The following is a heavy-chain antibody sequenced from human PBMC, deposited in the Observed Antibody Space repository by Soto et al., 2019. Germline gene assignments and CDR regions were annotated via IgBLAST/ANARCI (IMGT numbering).Heavy chain of an antibody. CDR1: GGSISSGGYS. D-gene: IGHD1-26*01. CDR2: IYHSGST. J-gene: IGHJ4*02. CDR3: AAGGGPPRYY. Sequence: QLQLQESGSGLVKPSQTLSLTCAVSGGSISSGGYSWSWIRQPPGKGLEWIGYIYHSGSTYYNPSLQSRVTISVCRSNKHFSLKLSSVTAADTAVYYCAAGGGPPRYYWGQGTLVAVSS. V-gene: IGHV4-30-2*01.